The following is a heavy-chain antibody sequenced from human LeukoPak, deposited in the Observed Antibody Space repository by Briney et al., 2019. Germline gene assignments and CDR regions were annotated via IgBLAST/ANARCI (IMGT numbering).Heavy chain of an antibody. CDR1: GYTFTTYY. J-gene: IGHJ4*02. CDR3: ARDIGQWLPSDY. V-gene: IGHV1-2*02. D-gene: IGHD6-19*01. CDR2: INGNSGGT. Sequence: ASVKVSCKASGYTFTTYYMHWVRQAPGQGPEWMGWINGNSGGTNYARKFRGRVTMTRDTSITTAYMELSRLRSDDTAVYYCARDIGQWLPSDYWGQGTLVTVSS.